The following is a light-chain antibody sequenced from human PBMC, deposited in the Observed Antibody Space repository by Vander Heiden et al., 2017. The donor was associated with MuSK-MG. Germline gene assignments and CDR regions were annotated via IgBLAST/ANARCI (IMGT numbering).Light chain of an antibody. CDR3: QQYNNWPPPWT. CDR2: GAS. Sequence: EIVMTQSPATLSVSPGERATLPCRASQSVSSNLAWYQQKPGQAPRLLIYGASTRATGIPARFSGSGSGTEFTLTISSLQSEDFAVYYSQQYNNWPPPWTFGQGTKVEIK. J-gene: IGKJ1*01. CDR1: QSVSSN. V-gene: IGKV3-15*01.